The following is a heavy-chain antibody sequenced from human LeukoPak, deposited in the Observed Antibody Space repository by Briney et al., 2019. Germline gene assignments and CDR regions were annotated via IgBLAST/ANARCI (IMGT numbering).Heavy chain of an antibody. CDR3: ARGIVLMVYATVPRTNWFDP. D-gene: IGHD2-8*01. Sequence: SETLSLTCTVSGGSISSYYWSWIRQPPGKGLEWIGYIYYSGSTNYNPSLKSRVTISVDTSKNQFSLKLSSVTAADTAVYYCARGIVLMVYATVPRTNWFDPWGQGTLVTVSS. V-gene: IGHV4-59*12. J-gene: IGHJ5*02. CDR2: IYYSGST. CDR1: GGSISSYY.